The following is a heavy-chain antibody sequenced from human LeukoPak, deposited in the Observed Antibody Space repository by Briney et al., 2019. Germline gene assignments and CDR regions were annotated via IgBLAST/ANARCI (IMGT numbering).Heavy chain of an antibody. V-gene: IGHV4-39*01. D-gene: IGHD6-6*01. CDR2: IYETGST. CDR3: ARRYSSSPFNYFDP. J-gene: IGHJ5*02. Sequence: SETLSLTCTISGGSISSSSHYWGWIRQPPGKGLEFIGNIYETGSTYYNPSLKSRVTIFVDTSKNQFSLRLSSVTAADTALYYCARRYSSSPFNYFDPWGQGTLVTVSS. CDR1: GGSISSSSHY.